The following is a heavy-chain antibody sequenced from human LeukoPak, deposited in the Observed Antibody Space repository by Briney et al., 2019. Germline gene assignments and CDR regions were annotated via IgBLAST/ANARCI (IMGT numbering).Heavy chain of an antibody. D-gene: IGHD2-15*01. CDR2: MNPNSGNT. J-gene: IGHJ6*02. CDR3: AREDVVLVDAVRYYYYGMDV. Sequence: GASVKVSCKASGYTFTSYDINWVRQATGQGLEWMGWMNPNSGNTGYAQKFQGRVTMTRNTSISTAYMELGSLRSEDTAVYYCAREDVVLVDAVRYYYYGMDVWGQGTTVTVSS. V-gene: IGHV1-8*01. CDR1: GYTFTSYD.